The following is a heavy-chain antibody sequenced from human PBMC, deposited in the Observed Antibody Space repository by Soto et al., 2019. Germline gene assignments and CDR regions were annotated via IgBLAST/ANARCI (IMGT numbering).Heavy chain of an antibody. J-gene: IGHJ4*02. V-gene: IGHV1-69*13. CDR1: GGTFSSHA. CDR3: ARDIRARRDIVVVPAAISDY. Sequence: SVKVSCKASGGTFSSHAISWVRQAPGQGLEWMGGIIPIFGTANYAQKFQGRVTITADESTSTAYMELRSLRSDDTAVYYCARDIRARRDIVVVPAAISDYWGKGTLVTVSS. CDR2: IIPIFGTA. D-gene: IGHD2-2*01.